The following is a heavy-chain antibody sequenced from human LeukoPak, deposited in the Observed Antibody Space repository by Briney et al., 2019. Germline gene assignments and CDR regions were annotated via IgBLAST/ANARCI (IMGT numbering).Heavy chain of an antibody. CDR1: GGTFSGYA. J-gene: IGHJ5*02. Sequence: ASVKVSCKASGGTFSGYAISWVRQAPGQGLEWMGRIIPIFGTANYAQKFQGRVTITTDESTSTAYMELSSLRSEDTAVYYCARDRSLWFGEFKSWFDPWGQGTLVTVSS. CDR3: ARDRSLWFGEFKSWFDP. D-gene: IGHD3-10*01. CDR2: IIPIFGTA. V-gene: IGHV1-69*05.